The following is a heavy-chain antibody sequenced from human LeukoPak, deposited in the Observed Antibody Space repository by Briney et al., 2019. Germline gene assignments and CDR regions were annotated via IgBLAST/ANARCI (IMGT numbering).Heavy chain of an antibody. Sequence: PGGSLRLSCAASGFTFSSYSMNWVRQAPGKGLEWVSYISSSSSTIYYADSVKGRFTISRDNAKNSLYLQMNSLRAEDTAVYYCARDVNVLRFLESPGGWFDPWGQGTLVTVSS. D-gene: IGHD3-3*01. CDR3: ARDVNVLRFLESPGGWFDP. CDR1: GFTFSSYS. J-gene: IGHJ5*02. V-gene: IGHV3-48*04. CDR2: ISSSSSTI.